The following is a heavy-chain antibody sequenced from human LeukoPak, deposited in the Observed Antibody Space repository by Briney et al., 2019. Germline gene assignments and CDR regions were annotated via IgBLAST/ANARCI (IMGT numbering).Heavy chain of an antibody. V-gene: IGHV3-30*02. D-gene: IGHD3-16*01. CDR1: GFTFSSYG. Sequence: GGSLRLSCAASGFTFSSYGMSWVRQTPGSGLEWVAYIHYDGYTTNYADSVKGRFTISRENSKNTLYLQMNSLRTEDTAVYYCAKDVAYTFDYWGQGTLVTVSS. CDR3: AKDVAYTFDY. CDR2: IHYDGYTT. J-gene: IGHJ4*02.